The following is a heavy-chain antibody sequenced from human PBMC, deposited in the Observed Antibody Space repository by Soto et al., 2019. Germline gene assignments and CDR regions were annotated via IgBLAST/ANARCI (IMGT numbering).Heavy chain of an antibody. Sequence: LRLSCAASGSTLSDHYVDWVRQAPGKGLEWVGRSGNKANSDTTEYGSSVKGRFTISRDDSKNSMYLQMNSLKTEDTAVYYCTRGYSGIDIYAFDIWGQGTLVTVSS. J-gene: IGHJ3*02. D-gene: IGHD1-26*01. V-gene: IGHV3-72*01. CDR1: GSTLSDHY. CDR2: SGNKANSDTT. CDR3: TRGYSGIDIYAFDI.